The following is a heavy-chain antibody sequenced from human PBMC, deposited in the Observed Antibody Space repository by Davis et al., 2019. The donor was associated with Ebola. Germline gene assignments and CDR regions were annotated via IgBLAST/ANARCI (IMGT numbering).Heavy chain of an antibody. J-gene: IGHJ4*02. Sequence: PGGSLRLSCAASGFTFSSYAMSWVPQAPGKGLEWVSAISGSGGSTYYADSVKGRFTISRDNSKNTLYLQMNSLRAEDTAVYYCAKRGRYCSGGSCYFDYWGQGTLVTVSS. CDR2: ISGSGGST. CDR1: GFTFSSYA. V-gene: IGHV3-23*01. D-gene: IGHD2-15*01. CDR3: AKRGRYCSGGSCYFDY.